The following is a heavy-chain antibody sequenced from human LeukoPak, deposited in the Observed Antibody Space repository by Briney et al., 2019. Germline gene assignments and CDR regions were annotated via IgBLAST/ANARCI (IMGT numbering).Heavy chain of an antibody. CDR1: GFTFSTYG. J-gene: IGHJ6*03. D-gene: IGHD2-2*01. CDR2: ISYDGSNK. V-gene: IGHV3-30*18. Sequence: GGSLRLSCAASGFTFSTYGMHWVRQAPGKGLEWVAVISYDGSNKYYADSVKGRFTISRDNSKNTLYLQMNSLRAEDTAVYYCAKEGGVVPAAMPNYYYYMDVWGKGTTVTVSS. CDR3: AKEGGVVPAAMPNYYYYMDV.